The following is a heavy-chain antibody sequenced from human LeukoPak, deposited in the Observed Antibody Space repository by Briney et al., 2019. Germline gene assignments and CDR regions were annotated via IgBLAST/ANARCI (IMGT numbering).Heavy chain of an antibody. J-gene: IGHJ4*02. Sequence: GGSLRLSCAASGFTFSSCGMHWVRQAPGKGLEWVSFISSSGSHIYYADSVKGRFTISRDNAEKSLYLKMNSLRAEDTAVYYCAKVYPVVDRLFDYWGQGTLVTVSS. CDR2: ISSSGSHI. CDR3: AKVYPVVDRLFDY. V-gene: IGHV3-21*01. CDR1: GFTFSSCG. D-gene: IGHD1-14*01.